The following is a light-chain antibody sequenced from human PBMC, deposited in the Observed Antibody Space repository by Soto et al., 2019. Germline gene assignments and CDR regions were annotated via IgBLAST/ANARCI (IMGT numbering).Light chain of an antibody. CDR2: EVS. Sequence: QSALTQPASVSGSPGQSITISCTGTSSDVGGYNYVSWYQQHAGKAPKLMIYEVSNRPSGVSNRFSGSKSGNTASLTISGLQAEDEADYCCSSYTSSSTVVFGGGTKLTVL. CDR3: SSYTSSSTVV. J-gene: IGLJ2*01. V-gene: IGLV2-14*01. CDR1: SSDVGGYNY.